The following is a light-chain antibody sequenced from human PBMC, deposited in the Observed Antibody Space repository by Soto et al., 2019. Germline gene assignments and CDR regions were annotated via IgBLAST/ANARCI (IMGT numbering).Light chain of an antibody. CDR3: QHSYSTPRT. Sequence: DIQMTQSPSSLSASLGDRVTIPCPVSQSISRYLNWYQQKPGKAPKLLIYAASSLQSGVPSRFSGTGSGTDFTLTISSLQPEDFATYYCQHSYSTPRTFGQGTKVDIK. J-gene: IGKJ1*01. V-gene: IGKV1-39*01. CDR2: AAS. CDR1: QSISRY.